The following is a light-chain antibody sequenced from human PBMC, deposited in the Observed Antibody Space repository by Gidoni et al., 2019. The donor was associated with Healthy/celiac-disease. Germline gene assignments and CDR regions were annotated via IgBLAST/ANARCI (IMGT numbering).Light chain of an antibody. V-gene: IGKV4-1*01. J-gene: IGKJ1*01. CDR3: QQYYSSWT. Sequence: IVITQSPDSLAVSLGERATLNCKSSQSVLYSSNNKNYLAWYQQKPGQHPKLLIYWASTRESGVPDRFSGSGSGKDFTLTISSLQAEDVAVYYCQQYYSSWTFGQGTKVEIK. CDR2: WAS. CDR1: QSVLYSSNNKNY.